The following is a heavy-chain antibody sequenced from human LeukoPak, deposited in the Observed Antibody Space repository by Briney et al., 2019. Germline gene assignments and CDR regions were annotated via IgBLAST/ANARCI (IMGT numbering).Heavy chain of an antibody. J-gene: IGHJ4*02. Sequence: GGSLRLSCAASGFTFSSYSMNWVRQAPGKGLEWVSSISSSSSYIYYADSVKGRFTISRDNAKNSLYLQMNSLRAEDTAVYYCARLGGSGGYYFDYWGQGTLVTVSS. D-gene: IGHD3-3*01. V-gene: IGHV3-21*01. CDR2: ISSSSSYI. CDR3: ARLGGSGGYYFDY. CDR1: GFTFSSYS.